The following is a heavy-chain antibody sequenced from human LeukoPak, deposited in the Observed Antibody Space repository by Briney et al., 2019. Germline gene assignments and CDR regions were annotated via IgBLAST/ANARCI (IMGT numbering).Heavy chain of an antibody. J-gene: IGHJ6*03. CDR1: GFTFSRQS. Sequence: GGSLRLSCAASGFTFSRQSMNWVRLAPGKGLGWLSHISIASTTYYADSVKGRFTISRDNARNSVFLQMASLRAEDTAVYYCARDWYPYSSGWRRYYYYYMDVWGKGTTVTVSS. CDR2: ISIASTT. CDR3: ARDWYPYSSGWRRYYYYYMDV. D-gene: IGHD6-19*01. V-gene: IGHV3-48*01.